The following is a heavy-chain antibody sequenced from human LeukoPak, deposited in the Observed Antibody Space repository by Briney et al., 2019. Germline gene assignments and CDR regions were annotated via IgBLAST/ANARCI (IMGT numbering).Heavy chain of an antibody. J-gene: IGHJ4*02. CDR3: ARDVARFGELLRGETYFDY. CDR2: ISSSGSTI. Sequence: PGGSLRLSCAASGFTFSSYEMSWVRQAPGKGLEWVSYISSSGSTIYYADSVKGRFTISRDNAKNSLYLQMNSLRAEDTAVYYCARDVARFGELLRGETYFDYWGRGTLVTVSS. D-gene: IGHD3-10*01. CDR1: GFTFSSYE. V-gene: IGHV3-48*03.